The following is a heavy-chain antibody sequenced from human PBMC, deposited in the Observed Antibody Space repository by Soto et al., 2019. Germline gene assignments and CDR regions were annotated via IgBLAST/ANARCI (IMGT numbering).Heavy chain of an antibody. Sequence: EVQLVESGGGLVKPGGSLRLSCAASGFAFSSYSMNWVRQAPGKGLEWVSSINEDSSYIYYAHSLRRRFTISRDNAKESLYLRMNSLSAEDTAVYYCVSDFGWYFRSGYMDVWGDGATVTVSS. CDR3: VSDFGWYFRSGYMDV. V-gene: IGHV3-21*02. CDR1: GFAFSSYS. J-gene: IGHJ6*03. D-gene: IGHD3-3*01. CDR2: INEDSSYI.